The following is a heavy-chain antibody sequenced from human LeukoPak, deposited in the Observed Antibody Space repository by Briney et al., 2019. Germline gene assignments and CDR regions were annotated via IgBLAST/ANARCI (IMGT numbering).Heavy chain of an antibody. CDR3: ARLVSNWFDP. J-gene: IGHJ5*02. CDR1: GFTFSDY. Sequence: GSLRLSCAASGFTFSDYMSWIRQAPGKGLEWVSYISGTGNTIYYKDSVKGRFTISRDNAKNSLYLQMNSLRAEDTAVYYCARLVSNWFDPWGQGTLVTVSS. D-gene: IGHD1-26*01. V-gene: IGHV3-11*01. CDR2: ISGTGNTI.